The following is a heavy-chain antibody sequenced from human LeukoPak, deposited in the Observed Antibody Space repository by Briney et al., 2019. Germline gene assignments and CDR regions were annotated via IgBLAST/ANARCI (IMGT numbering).Heavy chain of an antibody. D-gene: IGHD6-13*01. CDR1: GGSISSYY. CDR2: IYYSGST. V-gene: IGHV4-59*01. Sequence: PETLSLTCTVSGGSISSYYWSWIRQPPGKGLEWIGYIYYSGSTNYNPSLKSRVTISVDTSKNQFSLKLSSVTAADTAVYYCAREGIAAADYAFDIWGQGTMVTVSS. J-gene: IGHJ3*02. CDR3: AREGIAAADYAFDI.